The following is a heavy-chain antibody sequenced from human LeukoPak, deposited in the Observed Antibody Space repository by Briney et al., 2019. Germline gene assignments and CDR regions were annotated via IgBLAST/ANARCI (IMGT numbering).Heavy chain of an antibody. Sequence: PSETLSLTCAVYGGSFSGYYWSWIRQPPGKGLEWIGEINHSGSTNYNPSLKSRVTISVDTSKNQFSLKLSSVTAADTAVYYCAREHYGGNLDGNDAFDIWGQGTMVTVSS. CDR2: INHSGST. CDR1: GGSFSGYY. CDR3: AREHYGGNLDGNDAFDI. V-gene: IGHV4-34*01. J-gene: IGHJ3*02. D-gene: IGHD4-23*01.